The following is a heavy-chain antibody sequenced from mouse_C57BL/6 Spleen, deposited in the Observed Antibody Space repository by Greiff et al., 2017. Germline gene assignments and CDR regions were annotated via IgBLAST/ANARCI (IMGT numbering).Heavy chain of an antibody. D-gene: IGHD2-5*01. Sequence: EVQLVESGPGLVKPSQSLSLTCSVTGYSITSGYYWNWIRQFPGNKLEWMGDISYDGSNNYNPSLKNRISITRDTSTNQFFLKLNSVTTEDTATYYCARRGSNYVDWFAYWGQGTLVTVSA. CDR3: ARRGSNYVDWFAY. CDR2: ISYDGSN. V-gene: IGHV3-6*01. J-gene: IGHJ3*01. CDR1: GYSITSGYY.